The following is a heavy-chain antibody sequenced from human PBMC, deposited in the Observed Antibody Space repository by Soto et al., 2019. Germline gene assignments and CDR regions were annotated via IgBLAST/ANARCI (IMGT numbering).Heavy chain of an antibody. CDR2: TSYDGNNE. CDR3: AKDKGVFNWATSYFDY. J-gene: IGHJ4*02. CDR1: GFTFSNYA. Sequence: GGSLRLSCAASGFTFSNYAMHWVRQAPGKGLEWVALTSYDGNNEYYTDSVKGRFTISRDNSKNTLFLQMDSRRPEDTAVYYCAKDKGVFNWATSYFDYWGQGALVTVSS. D-gene: IGHD1-1*01. V-gene: IGHV3-30*18.